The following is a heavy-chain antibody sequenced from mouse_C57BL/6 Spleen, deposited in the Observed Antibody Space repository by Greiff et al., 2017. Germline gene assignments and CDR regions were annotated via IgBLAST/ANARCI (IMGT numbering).Heavy chain of an antibody. Sequence: QVQLQQPGAELVRPGTSVKLSCKASGYTFTSYWMHWVKQRPGQGLEWIGVIDPSDSYTNYNQKFKGKATLTVDTSSSTAYMQLSSLTSEDSAVYYCASHSSGYAMDYWGQGTSVTVSS. V-gene: IGHV1-59*01. D-gene: IGHD3-2*02. J-gene: IGHJ4*01. CDR2: IDPSDSYT. CDR1: GYTFTSYW. CDR3: ASHSSGYAMDY.